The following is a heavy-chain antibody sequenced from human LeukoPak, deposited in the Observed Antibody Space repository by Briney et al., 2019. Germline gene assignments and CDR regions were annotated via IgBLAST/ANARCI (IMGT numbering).Heavy chain of an antibody. CDR2: INPNSGGT. Sequence: SVKVSCKASGCTFTGYYMHWVRQAPGQGLEWMGWINPNSGGTNYAQKFQGRVTMTRDTSISTAYMELSRLRSDDTAVYYCARDSIAAAGAFDYWGQGTLVTVSS. CDR3: ARDSIAAAGAFDY. V-gene: IGHV1-2*02. J-gene: IGHJ4*02. D-gene: IGHD6-13*01. CDR1: GCTFTGYY.